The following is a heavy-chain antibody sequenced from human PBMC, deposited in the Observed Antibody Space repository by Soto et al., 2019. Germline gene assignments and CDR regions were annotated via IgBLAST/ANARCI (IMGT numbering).Heavy chain of an antibody. V-gene: IGHV3-33*01. CDR2: IWYDGRSK. J-gene: IGHJ2*01. CDR3: ARDSAPRKRYSDSWTPSWYFDL. Sequence: QAQLAESGGGVVQPGTSLRDSCVASGFSVYNYGMHWLRQAPGKGLEWVALIWYDGRSKYHADSVEGRFTLSRDNSQKPLYLQMTSLRAEDTDVYYCARDSAPRKRYSDSWTPSWYFDLWGRGTLISVSS. D-gene: IGHD1-26*01. CDR1: GFSVYNYG.